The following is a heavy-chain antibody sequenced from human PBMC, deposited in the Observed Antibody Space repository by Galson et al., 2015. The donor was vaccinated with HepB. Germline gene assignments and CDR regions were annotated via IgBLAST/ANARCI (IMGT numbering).Heavy chain of an antibody. J-gene: IGHJ4*02. Sequence: SLRLSCAASGSTFDDYGMSWVRQAPGKGLEWVSGINWNGGSTGYADSVKGRFTISRDNAKNSLYLQMNSLRAEDTALYHCARFGLVGAPIDIWGQGTMVTVSSGSASAPTLFPLSYDSSGYDFDYWGQGTLVTVSS. CDR3: ARFGLVGAPIDIWGQGTMVTVSSGSASAPTLFPLSYDSSGYDFDY. V-gene: IGHV3-20*01. CDR2: INWNGGST. D-gene: IGHD3-22*01. CDR1: GSTFDDYG.